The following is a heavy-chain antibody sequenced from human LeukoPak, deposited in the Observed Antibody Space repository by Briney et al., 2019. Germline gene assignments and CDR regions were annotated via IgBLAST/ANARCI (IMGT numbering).Heavy chain of an antibody. D-gene: IGHD3-22*01. CDR1: GFTFSSYS. CDR3: ARSEYDSSGYTFDY. Sequence: TGGSLRLSCAASGFTFSSYSMNWVRQAPGKGLEWVSSIRSSSSYIYYADSVKGRFTISRDNAKNSLYLQMNSLRAEDTAVYYCARSEYDSSGYTFDYWGQGTLVTVSS. CDR2: IRSSSSYI. V-gene: IGHV3-21*01. J-gene: IGHJ4*02.